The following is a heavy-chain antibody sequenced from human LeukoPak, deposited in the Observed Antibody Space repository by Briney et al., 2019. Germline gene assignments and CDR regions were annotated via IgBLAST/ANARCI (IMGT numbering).Heavy chain of an antibody. D-gene: IGHD6-19*01. V-gene: IGHV4-59*01. CDR2: IHYSGST. CDR3: ARDRRYTSGLYYFDY. J-gene: IGHJ4*02. CDR1: GGSISNYY. Sequence: SETLSLTCTVSGGSISNYYWSWIRQPPGKGLEWIGYIHYSGSTNYNPSLKSRVTISVDTSKNQFSLKLSSVTAADTAVYYCARDRRYTSGLYYFDYWGQGTLVTVSS.